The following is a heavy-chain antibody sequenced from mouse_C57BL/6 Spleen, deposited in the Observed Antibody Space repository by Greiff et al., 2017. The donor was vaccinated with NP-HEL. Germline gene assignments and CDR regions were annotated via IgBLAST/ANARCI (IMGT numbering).Heavy chain of an antibody. D-gene: IGHD2-3*01. V-gene: IGHV5-6*01. J-gene: IGHJ4*01. CDR1: GFTFSSYG. Sequence: EVQRVESGGDLVKPGGSLKLSCAASGFTFSSYGMSWVRQTPDKRLAWVATISSGGSYTYYPDSVKGRFTISRDNAKNTLYLQMSSLKSEDTAMYYCARHSVDGFYAMDYWGQGTSVTVSS. CDR2: ISSGGSYT. CDR3: ARHSVDGFYAMDY.